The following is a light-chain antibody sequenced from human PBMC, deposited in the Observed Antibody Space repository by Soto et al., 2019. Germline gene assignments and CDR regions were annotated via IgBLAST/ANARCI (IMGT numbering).Light chain of an antibody. CDR1: QSVSTY. CDR2: DAS. V-gene: IGKV3-11*01. J-gene: IGKJ4*01. Sequence: EIVLTQSPATLSLSPGERATLSCRASQSVSTYLAWYQQKPGQAPRLLIYDASTRATGIPARFSGSGSGTDFTLTISSLEPEDIEVYYCQQRSNWPLTFGGGTKVEIK. CDR3: QQRSNWPLT.